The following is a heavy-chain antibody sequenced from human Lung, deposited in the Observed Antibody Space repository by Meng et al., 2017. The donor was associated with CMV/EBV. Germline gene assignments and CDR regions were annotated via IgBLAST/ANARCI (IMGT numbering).Heavy chain of an antibody. Sequence: GGSLRLSCAGSGFTFSHFSMNWVRQAPGGGLEWVSVISGTGDGAYFADSVEGRFTISRDNSKSTLYLEMNSLRAEDTAVYYCSIDNGGFSYCSGGTCYKFDYWGQGTLVTGSS. CDR2: ISGTGDGA. CDR1: GFTFSHFS. J-gene: IGHJ4*02. V-gene: IGHV3-23*01. D-gene: IGHD2-15*01. CDR3: SIDNGGFSYCSGGTCYKFDY.